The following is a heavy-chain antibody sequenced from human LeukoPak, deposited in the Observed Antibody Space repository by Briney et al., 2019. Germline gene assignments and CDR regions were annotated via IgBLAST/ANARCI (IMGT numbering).Heavy chain of an antibody. CDR3: ARESHVLLWFGEGGLNAFDI. D-gene: IGHD3-10*01. CDR2: IIPTLGIA. J-gene: IGHJ3*02. CDR1: GGTFSSYA. Sequence: ASVKVSCKASGGTFSSYAISWVRQAPGQGLEWMGRIIPTLGIANYAQKFQGRVTITADKSTSTAYMELSSLRPEDTAVYYCARESHVLLWFGEGGLNAFDIWGQGTMVTVSS. V-gene: IGHV1-69*04.